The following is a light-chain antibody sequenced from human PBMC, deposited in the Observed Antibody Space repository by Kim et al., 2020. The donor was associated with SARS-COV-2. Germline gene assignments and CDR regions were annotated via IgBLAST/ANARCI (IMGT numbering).Light chain of an antibody. CDR3: CSYAGNYTGV. CDR2: DVS. CDR1: SSDVGGYNY. Sequence: QSALTQPRSVSGSPGQSVTISCTGTSSDVGGYNYVSWYQQHPGKAPKLMIYDVSKRPSGVPDRFSGSKSGNTASLTISGLQAEDAADYYCCSYAGNYTGVFGGGTQLTVL. V-gene: IGLV2-11*01. J-gene: IGLJ2*01.